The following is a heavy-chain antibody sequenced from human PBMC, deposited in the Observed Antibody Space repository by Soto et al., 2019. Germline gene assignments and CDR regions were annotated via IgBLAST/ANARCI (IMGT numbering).Heavy chain of an antibody. V-gene: IGHV4-39*01. D-gene: IGHD4-4*01. CDR1: GGSISSSSYY. CDR3: ARISNQRLQEYHYYGMDV. Sequence: PSETLSLTCTVSGGSISSSSYYWGWIRQPPGKGLEWIGSIYYSGSTYYNPSLKSRVTISVDTSKNQFSLKLSSVTAADTAVYYCARISNQRLQEYHYYGMDVWGQGTTVTVSS. J-gene: IGHJ6*02. CDR2: IYYSGST.